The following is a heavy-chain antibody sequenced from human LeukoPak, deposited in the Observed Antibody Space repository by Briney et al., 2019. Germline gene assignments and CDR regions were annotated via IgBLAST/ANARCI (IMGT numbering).Heavy chain of an antibody. CDR2: IYYSGST. J-gene: IGHJ4*02. Sequence: SETMSLTCTVSGGSLSSSSYYWGWIRQPPGKGLEWIGSIYYSGSTYYNPSLKSRVTISVDTSKNQFSLKLGSVTAADTAVYHCARDQSDYYDSSGYPFDYWGQGTLVTVSS. V-gene: IGHV4-39*07. CDR1: GGSLSSSSYY. CDR3: ARDQSDYYDSSGYPFDY. D-gene: IGHD3-22*01.